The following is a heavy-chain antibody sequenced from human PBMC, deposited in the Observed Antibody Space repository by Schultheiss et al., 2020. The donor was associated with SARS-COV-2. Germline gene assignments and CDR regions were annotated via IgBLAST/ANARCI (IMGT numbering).Heavy chain of an antibody. CDR1: GGSISSSSYY. CDR2: IYYSGST. V-gene: IGHV4-39*07. Sequence: SETLSLTCTVSGGSISSSSYYWGWIRQPPGKGLEWIGSIYYSGSTNYNPSLKSRVTISVDKSKNQFSLKLSSVTAADTAVYYCARVTLHYGDYYFDYWGQGTLVTVSS. CDR3: ARVTLHYGDYYFDY. J-gene: IGHJ4*02. D-gene: IGHD4-17*01.